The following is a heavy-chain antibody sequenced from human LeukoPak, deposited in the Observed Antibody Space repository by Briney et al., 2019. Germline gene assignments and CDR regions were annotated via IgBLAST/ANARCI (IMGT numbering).Heavy chain of an antibody. J-gene: IGHJ4*02. CDR3: TRSLMWNLVGFDY. CDR2: ISGSGGST. V-gene: IGHV3-23*01. CDR1: GFTFSSYA. D-gene: IGHD1-1*01. Sequence: GGSLRLLCSASGFTFSSYAMRWVRQAPGKGLEWVSDISGSGGSTYYAHSVKGRFTIYRDNSKNTLYLQINSLRAEDKAVYYFTRSLMWNLVGFDYWGQGTLVTVSS.